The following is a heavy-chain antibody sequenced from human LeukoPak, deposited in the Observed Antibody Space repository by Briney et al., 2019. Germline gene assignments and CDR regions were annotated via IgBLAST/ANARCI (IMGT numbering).Heavy chain of an antibody. CDR1: GYTFTSYS. V-gene: IGHV1-18*01. Sequence: ASVTVSCKASGYTFTSYSICWVRQAPAQALEWIGWISAYNGNTNYARQLQGRVTMTTDTSTRTAYMELRSLRSDDTAVYYCASSYYYGSGSYDSSYYYYMDVWGKGTTVTVSS. D-gene: IGHD3-10*01. J-gene: IGHJ6*03. CDR3: ASSYYYGSGSYDSSYYYYMDV. CDR2: ISAYNGNT.